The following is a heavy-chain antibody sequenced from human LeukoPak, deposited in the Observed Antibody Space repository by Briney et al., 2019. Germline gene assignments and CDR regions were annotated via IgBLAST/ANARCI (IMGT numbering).Heavy chain of an antibody. D-gene: IGHD5-18*01. CDR2: ISGSSSPI. Sequence: PGGSLRLSCAASGFTFSSYSMNWVRQAPGKVLEWVSYISGSSSPIYYADSVKGRFTISRDNAKNSLYPQMNSLRDEDTAVYCCARDRVERGYKCFDYWGQGTLVTVSS. V-gene: IGHV3-48*02. CDR3: ARDRVERGYKCFDY. CDR1: GFTFSSYS. J-gene: IGHJ4*02.